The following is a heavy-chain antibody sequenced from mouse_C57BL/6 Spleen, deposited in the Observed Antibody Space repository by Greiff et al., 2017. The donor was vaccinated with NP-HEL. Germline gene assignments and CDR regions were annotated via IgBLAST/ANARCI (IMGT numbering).Heavy chain of an antibody. J-gene: IGHJ2*01. D-gene: IGHD2-1*01. CDR3: AIYRGLLNSFDY. V-gene: IGHV7-3*01. CDR1: GFTFTDYY. CDR2: IRNKANGYTT. Sequence: EVHLVESGGGLVQPGGSLSLSCAASGFTFTDYYMSWVRQPPGKALEWLGFIRNKANGYTTEHSASVKGRFTVARDNPQSILYRPLNALRAEDSDTYYCAIYRGLLNSFDYWGQGTTLTVSS.